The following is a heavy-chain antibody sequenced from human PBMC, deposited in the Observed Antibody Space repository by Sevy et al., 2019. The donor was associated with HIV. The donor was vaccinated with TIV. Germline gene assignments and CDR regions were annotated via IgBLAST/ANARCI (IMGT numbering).Heavy chain of an antibody. D-gene: IGHD2-2*01. CDR3: ARDMLGYCSSTSCYAEGYFDY. CDR2: IYYSGST. CDR1: GGSISSYY. V-gene: IGHV4-59*01. Sequence: SETLSLTCTVSGGSISSYYWSWIRQPPGKGLEWIGYIYYSGSTNYNPSPKSRVTISVDTSKNQFSLKLSSVTAADTAVYYWARDMLGYCSSTSCYAEGYFDYWGQGTLVTVSS. J-gene: IGHJ4*02.